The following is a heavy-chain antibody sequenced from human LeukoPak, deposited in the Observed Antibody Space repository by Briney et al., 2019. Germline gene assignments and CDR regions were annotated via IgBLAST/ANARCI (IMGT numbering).Heavy chain of an antibody. V-gene: IGHV1-8*03. CDR2: MNPNSGNT. CDR1: GYTFTSYD. D-gene: IGHD2-21*02. J-gene: IGHJ3*02. Sequence: ASVKVSCKASGYTFTSYDINWVRQATGQGLEWMGWMNPNSGNTGYAQKFQGRVTITRNTSISTAYMELSSLRSEDTAVYYCARFRTRSNVVVTADDAFDIWGQGTMVTVSS. CDR3: ARFRTRSNVVVTADDAFDI.